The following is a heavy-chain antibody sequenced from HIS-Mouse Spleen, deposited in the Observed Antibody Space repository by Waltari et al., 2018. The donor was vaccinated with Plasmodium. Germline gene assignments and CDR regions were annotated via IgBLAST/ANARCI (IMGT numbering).Heavy chain of an antibody. V-gene: IGHV4-34*01. CDR1: GGSFSGYY. J-gene: IGHJ4*02. Sequence: QVQLQQWGAGLLKPSETLSLTCAVYGGSFSGYYWSWIRQPPGKGLEWIGEINHSGSTNYNPSLKSRVTISVDTSKNQFSLKLSSVTAADTVVYYCASSGSGSYYYWGQGTLVTVSS. CDR3: ASSGSGSYYY. D-gene: IGHD3-10*01. CDR2: INHSGST.